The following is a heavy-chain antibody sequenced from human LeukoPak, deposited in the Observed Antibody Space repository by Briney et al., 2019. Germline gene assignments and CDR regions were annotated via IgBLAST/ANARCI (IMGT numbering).Heavy chain of an antibody. Sequence: PGGSLRLSCAVSGITLSNYVIGWVRQAPGKGLEWVAGISDSGGSTNYADSVKGRFTISRDNPKNTLYLQMNSLRAEDTAVYFCAKRGVVIRVILVGFHKEANYFDSWGQGALVTVSS. CDR3: AKRGVVIRVILVGFHKEANYFDS. CDR2: ISDSGGST. J-gene: IGHJ4*02. D-gene: IGHD3-10*01. CDR1: GITLSNYV. V-gene: IGHV3-23*01.